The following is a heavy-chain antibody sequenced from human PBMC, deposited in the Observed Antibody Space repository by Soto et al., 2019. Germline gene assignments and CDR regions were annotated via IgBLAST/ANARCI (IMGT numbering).Heavy chain of an antibody. CDR3: ARSIVVVTALDY. J-gene: IGHJ4*02. Sequence: GASVKVSCKASGYTFTSYAMHWVRQAPGQRLEWMGWINDGNGNTKYSQKFQGRVTITRDTSASTAYMELSSLRSEDTAVYYCARSIVVVTALDYWGQGTLVTAPQ. V-gene: IGHV1-3*01. CDR1: GYTFTSYA. CDR2: INDGNGNT. D-gene: IGHD2-21*02.